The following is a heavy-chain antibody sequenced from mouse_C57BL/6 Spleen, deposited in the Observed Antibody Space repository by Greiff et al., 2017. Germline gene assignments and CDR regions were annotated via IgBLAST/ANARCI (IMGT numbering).Heavy chain of an antibody. Sequence: QVQLQQSGPELVKPGASVKISCKASGYAFSSSWMNWVKQRPGKGLEWIGRIYPGDGDTNYNGKFKGKATLTADKSSSTAYMQLSSLTSEDSAVXFCAKTAQATHYYAMDYWGQGTSVTVSS. CDR1: GYAFSSSW. D-gene: IGHD3-2*02. J-gene: IGHJ4*01. CDR2: IYPGDGDT. V-gene: IGHV1-82*01. CDR3: AKTAQATHYYAMDY.